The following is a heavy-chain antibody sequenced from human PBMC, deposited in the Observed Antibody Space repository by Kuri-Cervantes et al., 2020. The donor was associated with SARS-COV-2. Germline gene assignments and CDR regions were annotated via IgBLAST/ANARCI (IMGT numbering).Heavy chain of an antibody. CDR1: GFTFSSYW. CDR2: ISSSGSTI. CDR3: AKIDIVVVVAALSDAFDI. J-gene: IGHJ3*02. D-gene: IGHD2-15*01. Sequence: GGSLRLSCAASGFTFSSYWMHWVRQAPGKGLEWVSYISSSGSTIYYADSVKGRFTISRDNAKNSLYLQMNSLRAEDTAVYYCAKIDIVVVVAALSDAFDIWGQGTMVTVSS. V-gene: IGHV3-48*04.